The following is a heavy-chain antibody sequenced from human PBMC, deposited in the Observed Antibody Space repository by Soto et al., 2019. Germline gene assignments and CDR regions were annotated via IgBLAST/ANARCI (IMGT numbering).Heavy chain of an antibody. J-gene: IGHJ6*02. Sequence: GGSLRLSCAASGFTFSSYEMNWVRQAPGKGLEWVSYISSSGSTIYYADSVKGRFTISRDNAKNSLYLQMNSLRAEDTAVYYCARDHSSSWYASSYGMDVWGQGTTVPVSS. V-gene: IGHV3-48*03. CDR1: GFTFSSYE. CDR2: ISSSGSTI. D-gene: IGHD6-13*01. CDR3: ARDHSSSWYASSYGMDV.